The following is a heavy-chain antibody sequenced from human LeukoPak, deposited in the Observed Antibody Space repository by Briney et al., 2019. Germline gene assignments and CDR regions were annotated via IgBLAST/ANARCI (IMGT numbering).Heavy chain of an antibody. V-gene: IGHV1-2*02. J-gene: IGHJ3*02. Sequence: ASVKVSCKASGYTFTGYYIHWVRQAPGPGLEWVGWISPNSGGTNSAQKFQVRVTMTRDTSISTAYMELSRLRSDDTAVYYCARVGEYSSSRGAFDIWGQGTMVTVSS. CDR1: GYTFTGYY. D-gene: IGHD6-6*01. CDR3: ARVGEYSSSRGAFDI. CDR2: ISPNSGGT.